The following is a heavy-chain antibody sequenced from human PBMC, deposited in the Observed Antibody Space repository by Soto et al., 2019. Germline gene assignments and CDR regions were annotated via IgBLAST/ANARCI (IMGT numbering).Heavy chain of an antibody. CDR2: INSDGSST. V-gene: IGHV3-74*01. J-gene: IGHJ4*02. CDR1: GFTFSSYW. D-gene: IGHD6-13*01. Sequence: GGSLRLSCAASGFTFSSYWMHWVRQAPGKGLVWVSRINSDGSSTSYADSVKGRFTISRDNAKNTLYLQMNSLRAEDTAVYYCAREIAAAGTLDYCAQGTLVTVSS. CDR3: AREIAAAGTLDY.